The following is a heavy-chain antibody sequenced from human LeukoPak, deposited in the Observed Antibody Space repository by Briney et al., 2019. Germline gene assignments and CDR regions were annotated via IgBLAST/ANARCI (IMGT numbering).Heavy chain of an antibody. CDR1: GDSISSGNY. CDR2: IFHTGST. D-gene: IGHD2-2*01. Sequence: SETLSLTCTVSGDSISSGNYWGWIRQPPGKGLEWIGSIFHTGSTYFNLSLKSRVTMSVDTSKNQFSLKLSSVTAADTAVYYCAREGPDIVVVPADRNWFDPWGQGTLVTVSS. V-gene: IGHV4-38-2*02. J-gene: IGHJ5*02. CDR3: AREGPDIVVVPADRNWFDP.